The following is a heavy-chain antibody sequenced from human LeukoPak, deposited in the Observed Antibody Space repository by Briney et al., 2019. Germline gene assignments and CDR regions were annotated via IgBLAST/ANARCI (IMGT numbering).Heavy chain of an antibody. CDR2: ISRDGRTN. D-gene: IGHD3-22*01. Sequence: GGSLTHSCAATGFTYRRYVMHWLGQAPGKGLEWVAVISRDGRTNYCADSVKGRFTISRDNSKNTLYVQMNSLRAEDTAVYYCATGDDTSGPDLYYFDFCGQGTLVTVSS. J-gene: IGHJ4*02. CDR1: GFTYRRYV. V-gene: IGHV3-30-3*02. CDR3: ATGDDTSGPDLYYFDF.